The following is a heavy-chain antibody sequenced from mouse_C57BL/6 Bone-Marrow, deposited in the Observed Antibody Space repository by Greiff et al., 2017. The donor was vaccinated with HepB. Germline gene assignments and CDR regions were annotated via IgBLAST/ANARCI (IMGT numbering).Heavy chain of an antibody. D-gene: IGHD1-1*01. CDR2: ISYSGST. CDR3: ARGDYYPFAY. J-gene: IGHJ3*01. Sequence: EVKLMESGPGMVKPSQSLSLTCTVTGYSITSGYNWHWIRHFPGNKLEWMGYISYSGSTNYNPSLKSRISITHDTSKNHFFLKLNSVTTEDTATYYCARGDYYPFAYWGQGTLVTVSA. V-gene: IGHV3-1*01. CDR1: GYSITSGYN.